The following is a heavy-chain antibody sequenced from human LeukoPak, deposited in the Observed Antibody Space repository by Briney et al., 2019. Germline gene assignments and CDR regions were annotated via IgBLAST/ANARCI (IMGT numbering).Heavy chain of an antibody. CDR1: AFTFSDYS. CDR3: ARDRLTSGSYFFDY. V-gene: IGHV3-48*01. D-gene: IGHD1-26*01. CDR2: ISGRSSTI. Sequence: GGSLRLSCAASAFTFSDYSMNWVRQAPGKGLEWISYISGRSSTIYYADSVRGRFTISRDNAKNSMYLQMNSLRAEDTAVYYCARDRLTSGSYFFDYWGQGTLATVSS. J-gene: IGHJ4*02.